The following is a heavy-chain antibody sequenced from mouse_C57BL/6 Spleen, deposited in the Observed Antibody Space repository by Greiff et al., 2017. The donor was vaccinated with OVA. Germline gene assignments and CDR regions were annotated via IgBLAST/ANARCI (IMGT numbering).Heavy chain of an antibody. CDR3: ARLDYDYDRDY. J-gene: IGHJ2*01. CDR2: IYPGDGDT. Sequence: VQLQESGPELVKPGDSVKISCKASGYAFSSSWMNWVKQRPGKGLEWIGRIYPGDGDTNYNGKFKGKATLTADKSSSTAYMQLSSLTSEDSAVYFCARLDYDYDRDYWGQGTTLTVSS. D-gene: IGHD2-4*01. CDR1: GYAFSSSW. V-gene: IGHV1-82*01.